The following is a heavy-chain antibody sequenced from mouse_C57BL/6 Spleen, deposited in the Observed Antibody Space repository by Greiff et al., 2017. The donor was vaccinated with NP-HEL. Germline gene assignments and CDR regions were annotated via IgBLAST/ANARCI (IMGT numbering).Heavy chain of an antibody. D-gene: IGHD1-1*01. CDR2: INPSNGGT. Sequence: VQLQQPGTELVKPGASVELSCKASGYTFTSYWMHWVKQRPGQGLEWIGNINPSNGGTNYNEKFKSKATLTVDKSSSTAYMQLSSLTSEDSAVYYCARCHYYGSSYWYFDVWGTGTTVTVSS. J-gene: IGHJ1*03. CDR1: GYTFTSYW. CDR3: ARCHYYGSSYWYFDV. V-gene: IGHV1-53*01.